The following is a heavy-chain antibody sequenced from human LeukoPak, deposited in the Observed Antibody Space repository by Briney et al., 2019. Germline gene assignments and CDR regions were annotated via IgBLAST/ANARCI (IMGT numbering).Heavy chain of an antibody. CDR2: IWSDGSKT. CDR1: GFTFSSYA. D-gene: IGHD2-8*01. V-gene: IGHV3-33*08. CDR3: ARAGASNEFDY. J-gene: IGHJ4*02. Sequence: PGGSLRLSCAASGFTFSSYAMGWVRQAPGKGLEWVAVIWSDGSKTYYVDSVKGRFTISRDYSKNTLYLQMSSLRAEDTAVYYCARAGASNEFDYWGQGTLVTVSS.